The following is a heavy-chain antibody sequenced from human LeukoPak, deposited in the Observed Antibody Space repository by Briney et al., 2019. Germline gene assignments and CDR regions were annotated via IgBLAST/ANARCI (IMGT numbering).Heavy chain of an antibody. Sequence: PSGTLSLTCTVSGGSISSYYWSLIRQPPGKGLEWIGYIYTSGSTNYNPSLKSRVTISVDTSKNQFSLKLSSVTAADTAVYYCASLSIAAATYYFDYWAREPWSPSPQ. CDR1: GGSISSYY. CDR3: ASLSIAAATYYFDY. J-gene: IGHJ4*02. D-gene: IGHD6-13*01. CDR2: IYTSGST. V-gene: IGHV4-4*09.